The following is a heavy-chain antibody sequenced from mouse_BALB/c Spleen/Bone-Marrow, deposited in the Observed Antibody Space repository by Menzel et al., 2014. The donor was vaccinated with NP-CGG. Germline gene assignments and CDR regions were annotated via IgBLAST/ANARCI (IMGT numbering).Heavy chain of an antibody. D-gene: IGHD1-1*01. Sequence: EVQVVESGPELVKPGDSVKISCKASGYSFTGYFMNWVMQSHGKSLEWIGRINPYNGDTFYNQKFKGKATLTVDKSSSTAHMELRSLASEDSAVYYCTRVTTDWYFDVWGAGTTVTVSS. CDR2: INPYNGDT. V-gene: IGHV1-20*01. CDR3: TRVTTDWYFDV. J-gene: IGHJ1*01. CDR1: GYSFTGYF.